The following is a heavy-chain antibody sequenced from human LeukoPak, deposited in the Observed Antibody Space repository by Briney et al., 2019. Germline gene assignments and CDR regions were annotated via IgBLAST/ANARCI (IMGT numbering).Heavy chain of an antibody. D-gene: IGHD3-16*01. CDR1: GYAFSGYY. CDR2: ISPNNGGT. CDR3: ARSKLGEVAAKFDT. V-gene: IGHV1-2*04. Sequence: AASVKVSCKASGYAFSGYYIHWVRQAPGQGPEWMGWISPNNGGTNYAQKFQGWVTMTRDTSISTAYMELSRLTSNVTAVYYCARSKLGEVAAKFDTWGQGTLVTVSS. J-gene: IGHJ5*02.